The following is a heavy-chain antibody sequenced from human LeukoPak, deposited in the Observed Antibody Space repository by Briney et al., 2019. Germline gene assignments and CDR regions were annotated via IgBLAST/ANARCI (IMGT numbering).Heavy chain of an antibody. D-gene: IGHD1-26*01. J-gene: IGHJ4*02. CDR1: GFTFSSYW. CDR3: ARDELWYYFDY. Sequence: GGSLRLSCAASGFTFSSYWMHWVRQAPGKGLVWVSRISSDGSSTSYADIVKGRFTISRDNAKNTLYLQMNSLRAEDTAVYLCARDELWYYFDYWGQGTLVTVSS. V-gene: IGHV3-74*01. CDR2: ISSDGSST.